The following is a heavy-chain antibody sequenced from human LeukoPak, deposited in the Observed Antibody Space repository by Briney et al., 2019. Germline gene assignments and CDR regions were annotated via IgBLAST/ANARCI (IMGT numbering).Heavy chain of an antibody. D-gene: IGHD3-3*01. CDR1: GGSFSGYY. J-gene: IGHJ4*02. CDR3: ARTITIFGVVKDVDYFDY. Sequence: PSETLSLTCAAYGGSFSGYYWSWIRQPPGKGLEWIGEINHSGSTNYNPSLKSRVTISVDTSKNQFSLKLSSVTAADTAVYYCARTITIFGVVKDVDYFDYWGQGTLVTVSS. CDR2: INHSGST. V-gene: IGHV4-34*01.